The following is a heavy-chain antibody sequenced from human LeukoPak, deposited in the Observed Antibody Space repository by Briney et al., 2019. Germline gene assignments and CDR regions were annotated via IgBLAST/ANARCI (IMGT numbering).Heavy chain of an antibody. CDR2: INPNSGGT. Sequence: ASVKVSCKASGYTFTGYYMHWVRQAPGQGLEWMGWINPNSGGTNYAQKFQGRVIMTRDTSISTAYMELSRLRSDDTAVYYCARVRFLEWLAWFDPWGQGTLVTASS. V-gene: IGHV1-2*02. J-gene: IGHJ5*02. CDR1: GYTFTGYY. CDR3: ARVRFLEWLAWFDP. D-gene: IGHD3-3*01.